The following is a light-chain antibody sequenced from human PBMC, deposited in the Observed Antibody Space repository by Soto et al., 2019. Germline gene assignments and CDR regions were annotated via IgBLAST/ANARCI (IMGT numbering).Light chain of an antibody. V-gene: IGLV2-14*03. Sequence: QSALTQPASVSGSPGQSITISCTGSSSDIGAYNFVSWYQQHPGKAPKLMLYDVNIRPSGVSNRFSSPKSGNTASLTISGLQAEDEADYYCTSWTTSTTMIFGGGTKLTVL. CDR2: DVN. CDR3: TSWTTSTTMI. J-gene: IGLJ2*01. CDR1: SSDIGAYNF.